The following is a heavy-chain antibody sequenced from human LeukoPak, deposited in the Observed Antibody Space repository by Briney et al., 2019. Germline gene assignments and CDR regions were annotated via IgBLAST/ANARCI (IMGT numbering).Heavy chain of an antibody. D-gene: IGHD3-10*01. Sequence: ASVKVSCKASGYTFTNYAIHWVRQAPGQRLEWMGWINAGNGNTKYSQKFQGRVTITRDTSASTAYMELSSLRSEDTAVYYCARDPLWFGELLYGDFDYWGQGTLVTVSS. V-gene: IGHV1-3*01. CDR3: ARDPLWFGELLYGDFDY. CDR1: GYTFTNYA. J-gene: IGHJ4*02. CDR2: INAGNGNT.